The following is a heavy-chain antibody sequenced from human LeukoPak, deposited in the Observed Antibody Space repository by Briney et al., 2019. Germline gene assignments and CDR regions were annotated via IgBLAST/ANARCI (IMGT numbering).Heavy chain of an antibody. V-gene: IGHV3-33*08. Sequence: GGSLRLSCAASGFTFSSYAMSWVRQAPGKGLEWVAVIWFDGSNKYYADSVKGRFTISRDNSKNTLYLQMNSLRAEDTAVYYCARDRDWGCSYCSYWGQGTLVTVSS. J-gene: IGHJ4*02. CDR3: ARDRDWGCSYCSY. D-gene: IGHD7-27*01. CDR1: GFTFSSYA. CDR2: IWFDGSNK.